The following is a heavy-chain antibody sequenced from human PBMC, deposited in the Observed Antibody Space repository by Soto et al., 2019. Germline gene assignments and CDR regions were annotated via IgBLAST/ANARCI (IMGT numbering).Heavy chain of an antibody. CDR2: ISGSGFKK. V-gene: IGHV3-23*01. CDR3: AKNQGVELVPLATVDWFDP. Sequence: GGSLRLSCAASGFIFENFGMSWVRQAPGKGLEWISSISGSGFKKYYADSVKGRFTISRDNSKSTAYLELNNLSAEDTAVYHCAKNQGVELVPLATVDWFDPWGQGSVVTAPQ. CDR1: GFIFENFG. J-gene: IGHJ5*02. D-gene: IGHD1-26*01.